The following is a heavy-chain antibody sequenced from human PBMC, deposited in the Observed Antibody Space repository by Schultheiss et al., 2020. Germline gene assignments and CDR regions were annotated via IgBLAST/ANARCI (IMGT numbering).Heavy chain of an antibody. D-gene: IGHD2-21*02. V-gene: IGHV3-30-3*01. Sequence: GESLKISCAASGFTFSSYAMHWVRQAPGKGLEWVAVISYDGSNKYYADSVKGRFTISRDNSKNTLYLQMNSLRAEDTAVYYCARDGGYCGGDCYSRGIDYWGQGTLVTVSS. J-gene: IGHJ4*02. CDR1: GFTFSSYA. CDR3: ARDGGYCGGDCYSRGIDY. CDR2: ISYDGSNK.